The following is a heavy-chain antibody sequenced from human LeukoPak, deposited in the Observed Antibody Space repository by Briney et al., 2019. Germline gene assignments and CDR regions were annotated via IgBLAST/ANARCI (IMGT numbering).Heavy chain of an antibody. D-gene: IGHD2-21*02. CDR1: GGSISSYY. V-gene: IGHV4-59*01. J-gene: IGHJ4*02. Sequence: TSETLSLTCTVSGGSISSYYWSWIRQPPGKGLEWIGYIYYSGSTNYNPSLKSRVTISVDTSMNQFSLKLSSVTAADTAVYYCAGLTAIRWIIDYWGQGTLVTVSS. CDR3: AGLTAIRWIIDY. CDR2: IYYSGST.